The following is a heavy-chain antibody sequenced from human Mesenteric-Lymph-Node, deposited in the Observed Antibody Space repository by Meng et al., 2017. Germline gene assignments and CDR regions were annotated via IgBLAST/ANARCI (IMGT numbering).Heavy chain of an antibody. J-gene: IGHJ3*01. D-gene: IGHD4-17*01. V-gene: IGHV5-51*01. CDR2: IYPGDSDV. CDR3: ARFPGWPTETSLPGDDAFDF. CDR1: GYSFTSYW. Sequence: GESLKISCKGSGYSFTSYWIGWVRQVPGKGLEWMGLIYPGDSDVRYSPSFEGQVTISADKSISSAYLQWSSLRASDSGMYYCARFPGWPTETSLPGDDAFDFWGQGTLVTVSS.